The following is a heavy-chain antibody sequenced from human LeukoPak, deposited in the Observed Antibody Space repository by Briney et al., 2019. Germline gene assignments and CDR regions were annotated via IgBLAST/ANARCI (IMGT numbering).Heavy chain of an antibody. CDR1: GGSISCGCYF. CDR3: ARGTYSIGLSLGFDP. Sequence: SETLSLTCTVSGGSISCGCYFWSWNRQHPGKGLEWIGYIYYGGSTYYNPYLKSRLTMSVYTSENQFSLRLPTVTAAATAECSCARGTYSIGLSLGFDPWGQGTLVTVSS. CDR2: IYYGGST. D-gene: IGHD6-19*01. J-gene: IGHJ5*02. V-gene: IGHV4-31*03.